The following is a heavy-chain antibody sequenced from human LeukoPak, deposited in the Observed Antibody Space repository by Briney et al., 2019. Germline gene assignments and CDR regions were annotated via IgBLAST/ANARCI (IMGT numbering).Heavy chain of an antibody. Sequence: ASVKVSCKASGYTFTGYYMHWVRQAPGQGLEWMGIINPRGGRTSYTQKFQGRVTMTRDTSTSTVYMELSSLRSEDTAVYYCARVKSYYYDTSDKDAFDIWGQGTMVTVSS. CDR1: GYTFTGYY. D-gene: IGHD3-22*01. CDR2: INPRGGRT. V-gene: IGHV1-46*01. CDR3: ARVKSYYYDTSDKDAFDI. J-gene: IGHJ3*02.